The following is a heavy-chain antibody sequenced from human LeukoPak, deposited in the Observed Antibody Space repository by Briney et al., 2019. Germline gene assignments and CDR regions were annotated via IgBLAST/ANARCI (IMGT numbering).Heavy chain of an antibody. D-gene: IGHD3-9*01. Sequence: GGSLRLSCAASGLTFSSYGMHWVRQAPGKGLAWAAVIWYDGSNKYYADSVKGRFTISRDNSKNTLYLQMNSLRAEDTAVYYCARDPRWDILTGPDYWGQGTLVTVSS. CDR2: IWYDGSNK. J-gene: IGHJ4*02. V-gene: IGHV3-33*01. CDR1: GLTFSSYG. CDR3: ARDPRWDILTGPDY.